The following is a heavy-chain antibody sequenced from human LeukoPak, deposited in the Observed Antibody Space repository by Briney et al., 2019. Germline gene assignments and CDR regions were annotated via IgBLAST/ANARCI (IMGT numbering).Heavy chain of an antibody. V-gene: IGHV3-7*01. CDR3: AKSKSSSSTSCYDY. CDR1: GFTFSSYG. CDR2: IQQDGSEK. J-gene: IGHJ4*02. Sequence: GGSLRLSCAASGFTFSSYGMSWVRQAPGKGLEWVANIQQDGSEKYYMDSVKGRFTISRDNAKNSLYLQMNSLRAEDTAVYYCAKSKSSSSTSCYDYWSQGTLVTVSS. D-gene: IGHD2-2*01.